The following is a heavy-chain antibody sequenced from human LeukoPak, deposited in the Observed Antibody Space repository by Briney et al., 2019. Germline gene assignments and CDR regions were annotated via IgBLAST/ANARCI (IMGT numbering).Heavy chain of an antibody. V-gene: IGHV3-15*01. Sequence: GGSLRLSSAISRITFSNAWPSWVRQAPGKGLEWVGRIRSKAEGETKEYAASVKGRFTISRDDSKSRLYLHMSSLKTEDTAVYYCATGIVTGTSRWGQGTLVAVSS. CDR2: IRSKAEGETK. CDR1: RITFSNAW. CDR3: ATGIVTGTSR. D-gene: IGHD1-20*01. J-gene: IGHJ4*02.